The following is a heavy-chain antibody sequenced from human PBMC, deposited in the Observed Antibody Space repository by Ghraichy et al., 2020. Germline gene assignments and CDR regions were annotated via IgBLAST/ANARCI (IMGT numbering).Heavy chain of an antibody. Sequence: SETLSLTCTVSGGSISSYYWSWIRQPPGKGLEWIGYIYTSGSTNYNPSLKSRVTISVDTSKNQFSLKLSSVTAADTAVYYCASTLTYYDFWSGYYPYCMYVWNRGSTVTV. D-gene: IGHD3-3*01. V-gene: IGHV4-4*09. CDR3: ASTLTYYDFWSGYYPYCMYV. CDR2: IYTSGST. CDR1: GGSISSYY. J-gene: IGHJ6*02.